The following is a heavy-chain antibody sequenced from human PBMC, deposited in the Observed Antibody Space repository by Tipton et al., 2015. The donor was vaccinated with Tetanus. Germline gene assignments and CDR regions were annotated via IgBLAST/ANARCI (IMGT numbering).Heavy chain of an antibody. D-gene: IGHD2-8*01. V-gene: IGHV4-59*01. CDR2: IYSSGST. Sequence: TLSLTCSVSGGSINPYYWSWIRQPPGKGLEWIGNIYSSGSTYYNPSLKSRVTISVDTSRNQSSLRLKSVTPADTAMYYCARDHRLSASYAGWFDPWGQGTLVTVSS. J-gene: IGHJ5*02. CDR3: ARDHRLSASYAGWFDP. CDR1: GGSINPYY.